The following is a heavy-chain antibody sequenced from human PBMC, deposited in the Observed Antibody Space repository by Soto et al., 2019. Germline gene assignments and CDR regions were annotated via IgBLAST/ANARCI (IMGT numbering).Heavy chain of an antibody. Sequence: SETLSLTCPVSGASLSSGTYYWSWIRQPPGKGLEWIGYISHSGRTNYAPSLKSRLTMSVDTSQNQFSLQLNSVTAADTAVYFCSYGSSFDYWGQGTLVTVSS. CDR3: SYGSSFDY. J-gene: IGHJ4*02. D-gene: IGHD3-10*01. CDR1: GASLSSGTYY. CDR2: ISHSGRT. V-gene: IGHV4-61*01.